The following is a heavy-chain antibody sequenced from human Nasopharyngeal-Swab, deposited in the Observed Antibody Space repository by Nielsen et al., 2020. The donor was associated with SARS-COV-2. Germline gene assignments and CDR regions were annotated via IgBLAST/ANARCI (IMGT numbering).Heavy chain of an antibody. CDR3: ARDKTGSGPDFDY. Sequence: GSLRLSCTVSGGSVSSGGYYWNWIRQPPGKGLEWIGSIYYSGSTNYNPSLKSRVTISVATSKNHFSLKMNPVTAADTAVYYCARDKTGSGPDFDYWGQGTLVTVSS. CDR1: GGSVSSGGYY. J-gene: IGHJ4*02. V-gene: IGHV4-61*08. CDR2: IYYSGST. D-gene: IGHD1-1*01.